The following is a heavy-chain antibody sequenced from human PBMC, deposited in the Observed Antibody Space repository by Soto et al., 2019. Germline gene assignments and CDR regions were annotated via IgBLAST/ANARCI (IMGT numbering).Heavy chain of an antibody. V-gene: IGHV3-48*01. D-gene: IGHD5-12*01. CDR2: ISSSSSTI. CDR1: GFTFSSYS. J-gene: IGHJ3*02. Sequence: GGSLRLSCAASGFTFSSYSMNWVRQAPGKGLEWVSYISSSSSTIYYADSVKGRFTISRDNAKNSLYLQMNSLRAEDTAVYYCARDQWLRLHPMFMDAFDIWGQGTMVTVSS. CDR3: ARDQWLRLHPMFMDAFDI.